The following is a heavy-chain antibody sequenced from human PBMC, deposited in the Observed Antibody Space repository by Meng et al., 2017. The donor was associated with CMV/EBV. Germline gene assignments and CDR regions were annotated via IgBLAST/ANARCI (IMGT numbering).Heavy chain of an antibody. CDR2: ISGSSSYI. CDR3: ARDLGFDY. D-gene: IGHD3-16*01. J-gene: IGHJ4*02. CDR1: GFTFSSYA. Sequence: GGSLRLSCAASGFTFSSYAMSWVRQAPGKGLEWVSAISGSSSYIYYADSVKGRFTISRDNAKNSLYLQMNSLRAEDTAVYYCARDLGFDYWGQGTLVTVSS. V-gene: IGHV3-21*01.